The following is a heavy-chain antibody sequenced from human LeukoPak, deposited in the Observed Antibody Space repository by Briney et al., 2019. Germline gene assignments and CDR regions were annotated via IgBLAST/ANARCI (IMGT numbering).Heavy chain of an antibody. CDR2: FDPEDGET. D-gene: IGHD3-10*01. Sequence: ASVTVSCKASGGTFSSYAISWVRQAPGKGLEGMGGFDPEDGETIYAQKFQGRVTMTEDTSTDTAYMELSSLRSEDTAVYYCATLWFGELGAYYFDYWGQGTLVTVSS. CDR1: GGTFSSYA. CDR3: ATLWFGELGAYYFDY. V-gene: IGHV1-24*01. J-gene: IGHJ4*02.